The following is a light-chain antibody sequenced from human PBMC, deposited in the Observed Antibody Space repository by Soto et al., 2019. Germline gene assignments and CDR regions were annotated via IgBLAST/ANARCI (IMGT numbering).Light chain of an antibody. CDR2: ENN. CDR3: GTWDSSLSAGV. V-gene: IGLV1-51*02. J-gene: IGLJ3*02. Sequence: QSVLTQPPSVSAAPGQKVTISCSGSSSNIGNNYVSWYQQLPGTAPKLLIYENNKRPSGIPDRFSGSKSGTSATLGITGIQTGDEADYYCGTWDSSLSAGVFGGGTKLTV. CDR1: SSNIGNNY.